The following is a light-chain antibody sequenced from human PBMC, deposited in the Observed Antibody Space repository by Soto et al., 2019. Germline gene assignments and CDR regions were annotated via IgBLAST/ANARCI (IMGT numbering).Light chain of an antibody. Sequence: DIVTTQSPDSLAVSLGERATIHCKTSQSVFFTSNRKDYLAWYQQKPGQPPKLLIYWASIRGSGVPDRFSGSGSGTDFTLTISSLQAEDVAVYYCQQYFSSITFGQGTRLEIK. CDR3: QQYFSSIT. J-gene: IGKJ5*01. CDR2: WAS. V-gene: IGKV4-1*01. CDR1: QSVFFTSNRKDY.